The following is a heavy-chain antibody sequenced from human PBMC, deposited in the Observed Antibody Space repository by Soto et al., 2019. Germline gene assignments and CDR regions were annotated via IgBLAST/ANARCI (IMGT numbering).Heavy chain of an antibody. J-gene: IGHJ4*02. Sequence: GGSLRLSCAASGFAFTTYAMSWVRQAPGKGLEWVSGISCSGGSTYYADSVKGPFTISSDNSNNTLYMQMYILRAEDTAVYYCRNEIVVVISPRFYFDYWGQGTLVTVSS. CDR2: ISCSGGST. CDR1: GFAFTTYA. V-gene: IGHV3-23*01. D-gene: IGHD3-22*01. CDR3: RNEIVVVISPRFYFDY.